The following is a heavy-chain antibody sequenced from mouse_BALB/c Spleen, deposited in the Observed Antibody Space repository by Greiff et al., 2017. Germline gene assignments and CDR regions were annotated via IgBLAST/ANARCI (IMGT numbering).Heavy chain of an antibody. CDR2: INPYNDGT. D-gene: IGHD2-10*02. CDR1: GYTFTSYV. V-gene: IGHV1-14*01. CDR3: ARNKYGNYAGYYAMDY. Sequence: VQLQQSGPELVKPGASVKMSCKASGYTFTSYVMHWVKQKPGQGLEWIGYINPYNDGTKYNEKFKGKATLTSDISSSTAYMERSSLTSEDSAVYYCARNKYGNYAGYYAMDYWGQGTSVTVSS. J-gene: IGHJ4*01.